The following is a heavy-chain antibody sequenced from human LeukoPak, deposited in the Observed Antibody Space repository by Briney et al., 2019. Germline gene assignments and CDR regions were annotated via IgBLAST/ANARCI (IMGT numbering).Heavy chain of an antibody. CDR2: IYYSGST. D-gene: IGHD5-24*01. V-gene: IGHV4-59*01. Sequence: SETLSLTCTVSGGSISSYYWSWLRQPPGKGLEWIGYIYYSGSTNYNPSLKSRVTISVDTSKNQFSLKLSSVTAADTAVYYCAREDGYNQYNWFDPWGQGTLVTVSS. CDR3: AREDGYNQYNWFDP. CDR1: GGSISSYY. J-gene: IGHJ5*02.